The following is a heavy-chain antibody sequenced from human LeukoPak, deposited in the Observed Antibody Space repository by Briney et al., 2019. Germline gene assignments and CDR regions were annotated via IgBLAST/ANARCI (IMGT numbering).Heavy chain of an antibody. V-gene: IGHV3-30*02. CDR3: ARGMDEDGVVGATTSLDYYAFDY. J-gene: IGHJ4*02. CDR1: GFTFSSYG. CDR2: IRHDGSSI. D-gene: IGHD1-26*01. Sequence: PGGSLRLSCAASGFTFSSYGMHWVRQAPGKGLEWVAFIRHDGSSIYYADSVKGRFTISRDNAKNSLYLQMNSLRAEDTAVYYCARGMDEDGVVGATTSLDYYAFDYWGQGTLVTVSS.